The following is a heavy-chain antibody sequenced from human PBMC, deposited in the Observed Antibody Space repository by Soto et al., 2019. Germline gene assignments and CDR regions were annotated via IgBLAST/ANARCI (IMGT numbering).Heavy chain of an antibody. Sequence: PSETLSLTCTVSGGSISSYYWSWIRQPPGKGLEWIGYIYYSGSTNYNPSLKSRVTISVDTSKNQFSLKLSSVTAAGTAVYYCARLYDILAGPNAFDIWGQGTMVTVSS. CDR2: IYYSGST. CDR3: ARLYDILAGPNAFDI. J-gene: IGHJ3*02. V-gene: IGHV4-59*08. D-gene: IGHD3-9*01. CDR1: GGSISSYY.